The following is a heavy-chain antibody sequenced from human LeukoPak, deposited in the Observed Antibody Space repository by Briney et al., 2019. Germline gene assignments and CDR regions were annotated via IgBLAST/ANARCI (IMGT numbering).Heavy chain of an antibody. D-gene: IGHD2-2*01. Sequence: ASVKVSCKASGYTFTSYAMNWVRQAPGQGLEWMGWINPNSGGTNYAQKFQGRVTMTRDTSISTAYMELSRLRSDDTAVYYCARDRVRLVVVPAAMPEDYYYMDVWGKGTTVTVSS. CDR1: GYTFTSYA. CDR2: INPNSGGT. J-gene: IGHJ6*03. V-gene: IGHV1-2*02. CDR3: ARDRVRLVVVPAAMPEDYYYMDV.